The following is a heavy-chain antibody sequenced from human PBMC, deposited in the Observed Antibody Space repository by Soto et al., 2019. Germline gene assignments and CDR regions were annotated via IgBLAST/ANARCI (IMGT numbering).Heavy chain of an antibody. Sequence: QLQLQESGPGLVKPSETLSLTCTVSGGSISRSPYYWAWIRQPPGKGLQWIGNIYYNGNTFYNPSLKSRVTISIDTSKSQFSLGLSSVPASDTAVYYCARHGPLTNNWNQLNYWGQGTLVTVSS. CDR2: IYYNGNT. CDR1: GGSISRSPYY. CDR3: ARHGPLTNNWNQLNY. D-gene: IGHD1-1*01. V-gene: IGHV4-39*01. J-gene: IGHJ4*02.